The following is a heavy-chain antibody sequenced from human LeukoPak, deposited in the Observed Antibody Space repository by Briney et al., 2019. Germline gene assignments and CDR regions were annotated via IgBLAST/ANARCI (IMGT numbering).Heavy chain of an antibody. D-gene: IGHD6-6*01. Sequence: GASVKVSCKASGYSFTSYGISWVREAPGQGLEWMGWISTYNGNTNYAQKLQGRVTMTTDTSTSTAYMEFRSLRSDDTAVYYCARVPVIAAYRPRPPGDYCGQGTLVTVSS. CDR1: GYSFTSYG. V-gene: IGHV1-18*01. CDR3: ARVPVIAAYRPRPPGDY. CDR2: ISTYNGNT. J-gene: IGHJ4*02.